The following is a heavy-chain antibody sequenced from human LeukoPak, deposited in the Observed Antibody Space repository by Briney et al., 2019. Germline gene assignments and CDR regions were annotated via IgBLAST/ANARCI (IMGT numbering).Heavy chain of an antibody. CDR3: ARDKNYYDSSGYWPVFDY. J-gene: IGHJ4*02. Sequence: GGSLRLSCAASGFTFSSYWMSWVRQAPGKGLQWVANIKQDGSEKYYVDSVKGRFTISRDNAKDSLYLQMNSLRAEDTAVYYCARDKNYYDSSGYWPVFDYRGQGTLVTVSS. CDR2: IKQDGSEK. V-gene: IGHV3-7*01. CDR1: GFTFSSYW. D-gene: IGHD3-22*01.